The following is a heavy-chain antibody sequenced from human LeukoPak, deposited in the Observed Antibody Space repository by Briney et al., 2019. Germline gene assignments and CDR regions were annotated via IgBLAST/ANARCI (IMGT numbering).Heavy chain of an antibody. Sequence: SETLSLTCAVYGGSFSGYCWSWIRQPPGKGLEWIGEINHSGSTNYNPSLKSRVTISVDTSKNQFSLKLSSVTAADTAVYYCARQSEYCSGGSCYSYFDYWGQGTLVTVSS. CDR2: INHSGST. D-gene: IGHD2-15*01. V-gene: IGHV4-34*01. J-gene: IGHJ4*02. CDR3: ARQSEYCSGGSCYSYFDY. CDR1: GGSFSGYC.